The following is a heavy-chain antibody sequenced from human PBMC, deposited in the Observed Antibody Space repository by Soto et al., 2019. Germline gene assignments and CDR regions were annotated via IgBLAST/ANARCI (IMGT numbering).Heavy chain of an antibody. J-gene: IGHJ4*02. CDR1: GGSISSSSYY. D-gene: IGHD4-17*01. CDR3: ARSMTTVVTLDY. CDR2: IYYSGST. Sequence: SETLSLTCTVSGGSISSSSYYWGWIRQPPGKGLEWIGSIYYSGSTYYNPSLKSRVTISVDTSKNQFSLKLSSVTAADTAVYYCARSMTTVVTLDYWGQGTLVTSPQ. V-gene: IGHV4-39*01.